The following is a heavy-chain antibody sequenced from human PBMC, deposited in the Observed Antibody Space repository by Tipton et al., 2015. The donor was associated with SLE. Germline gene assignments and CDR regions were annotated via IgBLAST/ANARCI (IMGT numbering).Heavy chain of an antibody. CDR3: ARGWNYDFWSGYFDY. CDR2: IYYSGST. J-gene: IGHJ4*02. V-gene: IGHV4-30-4*08. D-gene: IGHD3-3*01. CDR1: GGSISSGDYY. Sequence: TLSLTCTVSGGSISSGDYYWNWIRQPPGKGLEWIGYIYYSGSTYYNPSLKSRVTISVDTSKNQFSLKLSSVTAADTAVYYCARGWNYDFWSGYFDYWGQGTLVTVSS.